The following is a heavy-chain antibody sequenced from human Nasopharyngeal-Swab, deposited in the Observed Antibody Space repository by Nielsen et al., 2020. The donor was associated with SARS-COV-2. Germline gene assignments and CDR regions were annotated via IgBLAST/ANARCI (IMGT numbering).Heavy chain of an antibody. V-gene: IGHV3-30*04. D-gene: IGHD6-19*01. CDR3: ATNGGLYNSGWNSYFDY. CDR1: GFTFNSKA. CDR2: ISHDGTKK. J-gene: IGHJ4*02. Sequence: LSLTCAASGFTFNSKALHWVRQAPGKGLEWVAVISHDGTKKYYGDSAKGRFTISRDNSQNTLYLQMNSLRAEDTAVYYCATNGGLYNSGWNSYFDYWGQGTLVTVSS.